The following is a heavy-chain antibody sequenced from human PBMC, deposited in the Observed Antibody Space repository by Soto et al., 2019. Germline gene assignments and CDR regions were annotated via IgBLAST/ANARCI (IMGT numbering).Heavy chain of an antibody. Sequence: GASVKVSCKVSGYTLTEFSMHWVRQAPGKGLEWMGGFDLEDGETIYAQKFQGRLTMTEDTSTNTAYMELSSLRSEDTAVYYCATDLSVVPAAYTWFDPWGQGTLVTVSS. CDR2: FDLEDGET. J-gene: IGHJ5*02. CDR3: ATDLSVVPAAYTWFDP. CDR1: GYTLTEFS. V-gene: IGHV1-24*01. D-gene: IGHD2-2*01.